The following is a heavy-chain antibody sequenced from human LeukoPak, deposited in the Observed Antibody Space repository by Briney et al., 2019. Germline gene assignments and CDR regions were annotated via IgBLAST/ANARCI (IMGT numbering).Heavy chain of an antibody. J-gene: IGHJ5*02. CDR1: AYSISSGYC. D-gene: IGHD1-26*01. Sequence: SETLSLTCTVSAYSISSGYCWGWIRQPPGKGLEWIGSIYHSGSKYYNPSLKSRLTISVDTSKSQFSLKLASLTAADTAVYYCARRPIVGSTGFYFDPWGPGTLVTVSS. CDR2: IYHSGSK. CDR3: ARRPIVGSTGFYFDP. V-gene: IGHV4-38-2*02.